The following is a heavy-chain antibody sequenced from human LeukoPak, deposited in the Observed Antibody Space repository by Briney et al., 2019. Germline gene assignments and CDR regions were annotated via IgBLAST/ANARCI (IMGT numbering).Heavy chain of an antibody. V-gene: IGHV1-2*06. CDR3: ARDYHYDSSGYYDY. CDR1: GYTFTGYY. CDR2: INPNSGGT. D-gene: IGHD3-22*01. J-gene: IGHJ4*02. Sequence: SVKVSCKASGYTFTGYYMHWVRQAPGQGLEWMGRINPNSGGTNYAQKFQGRVTMTRDTSISTAYMELSRLRSDDTAVYYCARDYHYDSSGYYDYWGQGTLVTVSS.